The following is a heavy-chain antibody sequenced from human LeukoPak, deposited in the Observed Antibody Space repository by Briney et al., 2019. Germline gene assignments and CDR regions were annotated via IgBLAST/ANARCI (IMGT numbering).Heavy chain of an antibody. CDR1: EFTFINAW. CDR3: AKDPNYYDTNAFDT. Sequence: PGGSLRPSCAASEFTFINAWMSWVRRAPGKGLEWVGRIKSKTDGATTDYAAPVKGRFTISRDDSKSILYLQLNSAKTEDTAVYYCAKDPNYYDTNAFDTWGQGTMVTVSS. V-gene: IGHV3-15*01. J-gene: IGHJ3*02. D-gene: IGHD3-22*01. CDR2: IKSKTDGATT.